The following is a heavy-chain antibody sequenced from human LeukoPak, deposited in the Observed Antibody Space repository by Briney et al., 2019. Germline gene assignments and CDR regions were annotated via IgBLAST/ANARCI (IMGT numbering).Heavy chain of an antibody. CDR3: ARVSLRMVRGVVDY. J-gene: IGHJ4*02. V-gene: IGHV4-34*01. CDR2: INHSGST. D-gene: IGHD3-10*01. Sequence: PGGSLRLSCAASGFTVSSSYMSWIRQPPGKGLEWSGEINHSGSTNYNPSLKSRVTISVDTSKHQFSLKLSSVTAADTAVYYCARVSLRMVRGVVDYWGQGTLVTVSS. CDR1: GFTVSSSY.